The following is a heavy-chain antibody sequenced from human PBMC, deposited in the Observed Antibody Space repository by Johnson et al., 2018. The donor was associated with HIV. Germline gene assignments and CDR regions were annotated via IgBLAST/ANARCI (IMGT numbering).Heavy chain of an antibody. CDR2: IYSGGST. D-gene: IGHD3-22*01. J-gene: IGHJ3*02. Sequence: VQLVESGGGLVQPGGSLRLSCGASGFTVSSNYMSWVRQAPGKGLEWVSVIYSGGSTYYADSVKGRFAISRDNSKNTVYLQMNSLRAEDTAVYYCARATFYYDLSGYLTRPRAFDMWGQGTMVTVSS. V-gene: IGHV3-66*01. CDR3: ARATFYYDLSGYLTRPRAFDM. CDR1: GFTVSSNY.